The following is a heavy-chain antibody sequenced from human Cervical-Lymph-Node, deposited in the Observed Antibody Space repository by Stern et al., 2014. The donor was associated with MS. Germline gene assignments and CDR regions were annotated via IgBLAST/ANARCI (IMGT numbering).Heavy chain of an antibody. CDR1: GGTFSSYA. J-gene: IGHJ1*01. CDR3: ARDHCSGGSCYEYFQH. Sequence: VQLVESGAEVKKPGSSVKVSCKASGGTFSSYAISWVRQAPGQGLEWMGGIIPIFGTANYAQQFQGRVTITADESTSTAYMELSSLRSEDTAVYYCARDHCSGGSCYEYFQHWGQGTLVTVSS. V-gene: IGHV1-69*01. D-gene: IGHD2-15*01. CDR2: IIPIFGTA.